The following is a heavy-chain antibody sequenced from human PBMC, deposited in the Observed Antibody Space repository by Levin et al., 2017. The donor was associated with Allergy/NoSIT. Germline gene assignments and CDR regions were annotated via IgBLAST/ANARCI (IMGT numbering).Heavy chain of an antibody. J-gene: IGHJ6*03. D-gene: IGHD3-10*01. CDR2: ISYDGSNK. CDR3: AKDAYGSGSYLSLYYYYYYMDV. V-gene: IGHV3-30*18. Sequence: PGGSLRLSCAASGFTFSSYGMHWVRQAPGKGLEWVAVISYDGSNKYYADSVKGRFTISRDNSKNTLYLQMNSLRAEDTAVYYCAKDAYGSGSYLSLYYYYYYMDVWGKGTTVTVSS. CDR1: GFTFSSYG.